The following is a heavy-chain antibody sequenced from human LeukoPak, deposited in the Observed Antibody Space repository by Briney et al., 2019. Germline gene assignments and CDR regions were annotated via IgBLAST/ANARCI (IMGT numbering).Heavy chain of an antibody. D-gene: IGHD3-9*01. J-gene: IGHJ4*02. V-gene: IGHV4-39*01. CDR3: ARQDILTGYGYFDY. CDR1: GGSISSSSYY. CDR2: IYYSGST. Sequence: SETLSFTCTVSGGSISSSSYYWGWIRQPPGKGLEWIGSIYYSGSTYYNPSLKSRVTISVDTSKNQFSLKLSSVTAADTAVYYCARQDILTGYGYFDYWGQGTLVTVSS.